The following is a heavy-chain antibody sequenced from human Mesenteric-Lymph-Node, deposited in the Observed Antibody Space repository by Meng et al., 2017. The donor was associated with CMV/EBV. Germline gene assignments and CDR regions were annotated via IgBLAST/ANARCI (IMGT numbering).Heavy chain of an antibody. Sequence: GESLKISCAASGFTFSSYSMNWVRQAPGKGLEWVSSISSSSYIYYADSVKGRFTISRDNAKNSLHLQLNSLRVEDTAVYYCVRVGPSGGFDYWGQGTLVTVSS. D-gene: IGHD1-26*01. J-gene: IGHJ4*02. CDR3: VRVGPSGGFDY. CDR1: GFTFSSYS. V-gene: IGHV3-21*01. CDR2: ISSSSYI.